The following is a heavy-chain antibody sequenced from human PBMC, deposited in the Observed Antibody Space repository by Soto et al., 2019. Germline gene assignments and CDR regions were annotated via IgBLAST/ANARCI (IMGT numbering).Heavy chain of an antibody. J-gene: IGHJ6*03. D-gene: IGHD3-3*01. CDR1: GFTFSSYW. CDR2: IKQDGSEK. CDR3: AREARITIFGVVIVYYMDV. V-gene: IGHV3-7*01. Sequence: PGGSLRLSCAASGFTFSSYWMSWVRQAPGKGLEWVANIKQDGSEKYYVDSVKGRFTISRDNAKNSLYLQMNSLRAEDTAVYYCAREARITIFGVVIVYYMDVWGKGTTVTVS.